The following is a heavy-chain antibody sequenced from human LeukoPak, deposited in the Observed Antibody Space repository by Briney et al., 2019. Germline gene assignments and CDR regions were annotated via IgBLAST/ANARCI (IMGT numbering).Heavy chain of an antibody. D-gene: IGHD3-10*01. CDR1: GGSISSGGYY. Sequence: SETLSLTCTVSGGSISSGGYYWSWIRQHPGKGLEWIGYIYYSGSTYYNPSLKSRVTISVDTSKNQFSLKLSSVTAADTAVYYCARDYYGSGSYYSVYWGQGTLVTVSS. J-gene: IGHJ4*02. V-gene: IGHV4-30-4*08. CDR3: ARDYYGSGSYYSVY. CDR2: IYYSGST.